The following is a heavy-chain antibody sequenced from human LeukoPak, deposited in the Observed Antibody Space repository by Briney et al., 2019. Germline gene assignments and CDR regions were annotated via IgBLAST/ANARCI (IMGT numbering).Heavy chain of an antibody. Sequence: GGSLRLSCAASGFTFSSYAMRWVRQAPGKGLEWVAVISYDGSNKYYADSVKGRFTISRDNSKNTLYLQMNSLRAEDTAVYYCARAGYCSSTSCYIGAFDIWGQGTMVTVSS. CDR3: ARAGYCSSTSCYIGAFDI. J-gene: IGHJ3*02. CDR1: GFTFSSYA. CDR2: ISYDGSNK. V-gene: IGHV3-30-3*01. D-gene: IGHD2-2*02.